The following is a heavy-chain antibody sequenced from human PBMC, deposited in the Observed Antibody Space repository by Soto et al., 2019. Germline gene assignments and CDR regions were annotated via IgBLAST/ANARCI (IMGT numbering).Heavy chain of an antibody. V-gene: IGHV1-69*01. Sequence: QVQLVQSGAEVKRPGSSVKDSCKAAGGTFNIYAINWVRQAPGQGLEWMGDISPMFGKANYAQKFQGRVKITADDSTATAYLELSSLRSEDTALYYCAREVEVHTPVFGFWGQGSLVTVSS. CDR3: AREVEVHTPVFGF. CDR2: ISPMFGKA. CDR1: GGTFNIYA. J-gene: IGHJ4*02. D-gene: IGHD2-2*01.